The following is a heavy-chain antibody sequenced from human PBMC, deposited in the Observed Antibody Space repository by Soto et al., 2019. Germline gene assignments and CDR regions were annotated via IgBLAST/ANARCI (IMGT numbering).Heavy chain of an antibody. Sequence: GGSLRLSCAASGFTFSSYAMHWVRQAPGKGLEWVAVISYDGSNKYYADSVKGRFTISRDNSKNTLYLQMNSLRAEDTAVYYCARDQYSSSWYGTFDYYYYYGMDVWGQGTTVTVSS. D-gene: IGHD6-13*01. CDR3: ARDQYSSSWYGTFDYYYYYGMDV. CDR2: ISYDGSNK. CDR1: GFTFSSYA. V-gene: IGHV3-30-3*01. J-gene: IGHJ6*02.